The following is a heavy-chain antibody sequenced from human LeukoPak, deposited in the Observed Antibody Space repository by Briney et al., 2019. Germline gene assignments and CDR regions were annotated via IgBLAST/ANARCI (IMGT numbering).Heavy chain of an antibody. CDR1: GYTFTSYG. CDR2: ISAYNGNT. Sequence: GGSVEVSCKASGYTFTSYGISWVRQAPGQGLEWMGWISAYNGNTNYAQKLQGRVTMTTDTSTSTAYMELRSLRSDDTAVYYSARAPPLRSPLGLRKVWSYDAFDIWGQGTMVTVSS. V-gene: IGHV1-18*01. J-gene: IGHJ3*02. D-gene: IGHD2-21*01. CDR3: ARAPPLRSPLGLRKVWSYDAFDI.